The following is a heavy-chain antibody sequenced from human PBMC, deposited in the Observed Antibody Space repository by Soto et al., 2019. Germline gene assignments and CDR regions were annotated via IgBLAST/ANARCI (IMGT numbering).Heavy chain of an antibody. CDR1: GFTFSSYG. D-gene: IGHD4-17*01. J-gene: IGHJ6*02. CDR3: ARASYGDDYYYYGMDV. Sequence: QVQLMESGGGVVQPGRSLRLSCAASGFTFSSYGMHWVRQAPGKGLEWVAVIWYDGSNKYYADSVKGRFTISRDNSKNTLYLQMNSLRAEDTAVYYCARASYGDDYYYYGMDVWGQGTTVTVSS. CDR2: IWYDGSNK. V-gene: IGHV3-33*01.